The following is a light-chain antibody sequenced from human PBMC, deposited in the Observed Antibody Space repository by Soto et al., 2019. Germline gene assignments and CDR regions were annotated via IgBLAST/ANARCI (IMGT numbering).Light chain of an antibody. V-gene: IGKV3-15*01. CDR3: QQYDNWPPWT. Sequence: EIVVTQSPATLSVSPGERATLSCRASQSVSSQLACYQHKPGQAPRLLIYGASTRATGIPARFSGRGSGTEFTLTISSLQSEDFAVYYCQQYDNWPPWTFGQGTKVEI. CDR2: GAS. J-gene: IGKJ1*01. CDR1: QSVSSQ.